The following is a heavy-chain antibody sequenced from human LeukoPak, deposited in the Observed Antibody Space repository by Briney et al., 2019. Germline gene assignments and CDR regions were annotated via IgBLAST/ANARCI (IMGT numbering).Heavy chain of an antibody. CDR1: GYSISSDYY. D-gene: IGHD3-22*01. Sequence: SETLSLTCNVSGYSISSDYYWGWIRQPPGKGLEWIGSIYHSGSTFYNPSLKSRVTISVDTSKNQFSLKLSSVTAADTAVYYCARGYDNSGYYYVYWGQGTLVTVSS. J-gene: IGHJ4*02. CDR2: IYHSGST. CDR3: ARGYDNSGYYYVY. V-gene: IGHV4-38-2*02.